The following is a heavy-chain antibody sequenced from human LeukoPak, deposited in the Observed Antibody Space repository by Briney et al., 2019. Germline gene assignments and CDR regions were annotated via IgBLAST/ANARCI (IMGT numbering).Heavy chain of an antibody. V-gene: IGHV3-23*01. D-gene: IGHD2-15*01. Sequence: GGSLRLSCAASGFNLSSYAMSWVRQAPGKGLEWVSAISGSDGSTYFADSVKGRFTISRDISKNTLSLQMNSLRAEDTAVYYCAKARGSTSSLSIDSWGQGTLVTVSS. CDR3: AKARGSTSSLSIDS. J-gene: IGHJ4*02. CDR2: ISGSDGST. CDR1: GFNLSSYA.